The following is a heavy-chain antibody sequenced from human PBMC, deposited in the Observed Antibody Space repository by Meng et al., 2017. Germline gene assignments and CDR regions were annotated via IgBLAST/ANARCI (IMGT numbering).Heavy chain of an antibody. CDR3: AKDGGAWGDCWATYYYYGMGV. CDR2: ISGSGGST. V-gene: IGHV3-23*01. CDR1: GFTFSSYA. D-gene: IGHD2-21*02. Sequence: LSLTCAASGFTFSSYAMSWVRQAPGKGLEWVSAISGSGGSTYYADSVKGRFTISRDNSKNTLYLQMNSLRAEDTAVYYCAKDGGAWGDCWATYYYYGMGVWGQGTTVTVSS. J-gene: IGHJ6*02.